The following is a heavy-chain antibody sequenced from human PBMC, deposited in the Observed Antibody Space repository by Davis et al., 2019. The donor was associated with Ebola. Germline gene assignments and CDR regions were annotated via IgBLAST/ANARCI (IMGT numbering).Heavy chain of an antibody. J-gene: IGHJ5*02. CDR3: ARTVAATRAGYNWFDP. D-gene: IGHD2-15*01. V-gene: IGHV1-2*06. CDR2: INPNSGGP. Sequence: ASVKVSCKASGYTFTGYYMHWVRQAPGQGLEWMGRINPNSGGPNYAQKFQGRVTMTRDTSISTAYMELSRLSSDDTAVYYCARTVAATRAGYNWFDPWGQGTLVTVSS. CDR1: GYTFTGYY.